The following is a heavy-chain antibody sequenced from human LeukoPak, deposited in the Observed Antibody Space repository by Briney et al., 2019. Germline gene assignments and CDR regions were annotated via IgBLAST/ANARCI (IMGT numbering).Heavy chain of an antibody. CDR1: GFTFSTFS. J-gene: IGHJ4*02. D-gene: IGHD3-10*01. Sequence: PGGSLRLSCTASGFTFSTFSMHWVRQAPGKGLEWVALILYDGSKIDYADSVKGRFTISRDNSKNTLYLQMNSLRAEDTAVYYCAKEWVKYGSGSYLDYWGQGTLVTVSS. CDR3: AKEWVKYGSGSYLDY. V-gene: IGHV3-30-3*01. CDR2: ILYDGSKI.